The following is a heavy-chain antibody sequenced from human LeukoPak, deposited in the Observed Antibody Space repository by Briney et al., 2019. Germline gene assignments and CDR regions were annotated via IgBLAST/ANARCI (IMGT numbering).Heavy chain of an antibody. J-gene: IGHJ4*02. Sequence: GGSLRLSCAASGFTFSSYSMNWVRQAPGKGLEWVANIKQDGSEKYYVDSVKGRFTISRDNAKNSLYLQMNSLRAEDTAVYYCARLGPLHLNYYGSGSLDYWGQGTLVTVSS. CDR1: GFTFSSYS. CDR2: IKQDGSEK. CDR3: ARLGPLHLNYYGSGSLDY. D-gene: IGHD3-10*01. V-gene: IGHV3-7*01.